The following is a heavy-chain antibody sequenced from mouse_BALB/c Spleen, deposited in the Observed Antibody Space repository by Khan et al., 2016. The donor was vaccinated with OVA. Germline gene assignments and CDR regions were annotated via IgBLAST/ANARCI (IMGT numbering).Heavy chain of an antibody. J-gene: IGHJ3*01. Sequence: QVQLKQSGAELAKPGASVKMSCKASGYTFTSYWMHWVKQRPGQGLEWIGYINPSTDYTEYNEKFKDKATLTADKSSSTAYMQLSSLTSEDSAVYYGANHGSSSAWFTYWGQGTLVTVSA. D-gene: IGHD1-1*01. CDR3: ANHGSSSAWFTY. CDR2: INPSTDYT. V-gene: IGHV1-7*01. CDR1: GYTFTSYW.